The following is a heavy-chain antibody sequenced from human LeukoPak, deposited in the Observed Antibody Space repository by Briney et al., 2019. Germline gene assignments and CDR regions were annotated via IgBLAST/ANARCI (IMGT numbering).Heavy chain of an antibody. Sequence: GGSLRLSCAASGFTFSSYGMHWVRQAPGKGLEWGAVISYDGSNKYYADSVKGRFTISRDNSKNTLYLQMNSLRAEDTAVYYCAKDVPDGYTDGVLLDIWGQGTMVTVSS. CDR3: AKDVPDGYTDGVLLDI. D-gene: IGHD5-24*01. CDR2: ISYDGSNK. J-gene: IGHJ3*02. CDR1: GFTFSSYG. V-gene: IGHV3-30*18.